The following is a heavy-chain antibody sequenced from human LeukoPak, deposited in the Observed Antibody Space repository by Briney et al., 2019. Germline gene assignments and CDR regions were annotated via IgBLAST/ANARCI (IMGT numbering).Heavy chain of an antibody. Sequence: SETLSLTCTVSGGSISGQYWSLIRQPPGRGREWIRYIYYTGITKYNTSLKSRVTISVDTSKNQFSLRLTSVTAADTAVYYCARVSFHYHSGNYGWYFDSWGQGTLVTVSS. J-gene: IGHJ4*02. CDR1: GGSISGQY. V-gene: IGHV4-59*11. CDR2: IYYTGIT. D-gene: IGHD3-10*01. CDR3: ARVSFHYHSGNYGWYFDS.